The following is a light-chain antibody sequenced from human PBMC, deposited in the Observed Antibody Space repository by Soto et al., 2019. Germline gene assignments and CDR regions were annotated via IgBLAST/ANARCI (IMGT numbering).Light chain of an antibody. CDR2: GTS. CDR1: QSVSSY. V-gene: IGKV3-20*01. J-gene: IGKJ2*01. Sequence: EIVLTQSPATLSLSPGERATLSFRAIQSVSSYLAWYQQKPGQAPRLLIYGTSSRATGIPDRFSGSGSGTDFTLTISRLEPDDVAVYYCQQYDTSPPMYTFGQGTKVDIK. CDR3: QQYDTSPPMYT.